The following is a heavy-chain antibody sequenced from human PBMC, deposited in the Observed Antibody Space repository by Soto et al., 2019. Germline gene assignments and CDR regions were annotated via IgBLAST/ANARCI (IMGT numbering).Heavy chain of an antibody. CDR2: ISYDGSNK. CDR1: GFTFSSYA. D-gene: IGHD6-13*01. Sequence: QVQLVESGGGVVQPGRSLRLSCAASGFTFSSYAMHWVRQAPGKGLEWVAVISYDGSNKYYADSVKGRFTISRDNSKNPLYLQMNSLRAEDTAVYYCAREGGGSWYYFDYWGQGTLVTVSS. CDR3: AREGGGSWYYFDY. V-gene: IGHV3-30-3*01. J-gene: IGHJ4*02.